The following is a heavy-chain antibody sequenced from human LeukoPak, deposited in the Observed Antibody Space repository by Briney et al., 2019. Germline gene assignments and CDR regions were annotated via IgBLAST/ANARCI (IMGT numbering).Heavy chain of an antibody. V-gene: IGHV3-21*04. D-gene: IGHD1-26*01. J-gene: IGHJ4*02. Sequence: GGPLRLFCAASGFTFNSYSMNWVRQARGEGLEGVSSISSSSNYIYYADSVKGRFTISRDNSKNTLYLQMNSLSAEDKALYYCANHFRVGATFDYWGQGTLVTVSS. CDR2: ISSSSNYI. CDR1: GFTFNSYS. CDR3: ANHFRVGATFDY.